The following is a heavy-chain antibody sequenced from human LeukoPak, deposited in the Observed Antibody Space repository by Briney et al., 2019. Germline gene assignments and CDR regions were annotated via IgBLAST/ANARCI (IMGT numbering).Heavy chain of an antibody. V-gene: IGHV1-3*01. CDR1: GGTFSGYA. CDR2: INAGNGNT. Sequence: GASVKVSCKASGGTFSGYAISWVRQAPGQGLEWMGWINAGNGNTKYSQNFQGRVTITRDTAASTAYMELSSLRSEDAAMYYCARGLGSYYYDSSGYPFDYWGQGTLVTVSS. D-gene: IGHD3-22*01. J-gene: IGHJ4*02. CDR3: ARGLGSYYYDSSGYPFDY.